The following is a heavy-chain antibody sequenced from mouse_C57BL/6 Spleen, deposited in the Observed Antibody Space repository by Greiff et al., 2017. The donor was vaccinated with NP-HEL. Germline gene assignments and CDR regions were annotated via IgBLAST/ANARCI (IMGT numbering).Heavy chain of an antibody. CDR2: IDPAGGET. V-gene: IGHV14-2*01. D-gene: IGHD4-1*02. CDR1: GFTINDYY. CDR3: SAATGTWDY. J-gene: IGHJ2*01. Sequence: VQLQQSGAELVKPGASVKLSCTASGFTINDYYMHWVKQRPEQGLEWIGSIDPAGGETKYAPKFQGKATITADTSSNTAYLPLSSLTSEDTAVYYCSAATGTWDYWGQGTILTVSS.